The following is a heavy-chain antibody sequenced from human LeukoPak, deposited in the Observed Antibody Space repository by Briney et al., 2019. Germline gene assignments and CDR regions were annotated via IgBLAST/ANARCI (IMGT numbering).Heavy chain of an antibody. D-gene: IGHD2-2*02. V-gene: IGHV1-8*01. Sequence: ASVKVSCKASGYTFTSYDINWVRQATGQGLEWMGWMNPNSGNTGYAQKFQGRVTMTRNTSMSTAYMELRSLRSDDTAVYYCARDLALGYCSSTSCYMVDYWGQGTLVTVSS. CDR2: MNPNSGNT. CDR1: GYTFTSYD. J-gene: IGHJ4*02. CDR3: ARDLALGYCSSTSCYMVDY.